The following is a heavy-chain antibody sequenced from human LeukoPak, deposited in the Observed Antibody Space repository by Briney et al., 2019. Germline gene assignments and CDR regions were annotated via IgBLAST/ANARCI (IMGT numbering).Heavy chain of an antibody. CDR2: VYNSGNT. Sequence: SETLSLTCAVSGGSISSYYWTWIRQPPGTGLEWIGYVYNSGNTNYNPSLRSRVTISMDASKSQFSLKLNSVTAADTAVYYCARRNVLTEGEAFDIWGQGTLVTVSS. D-gene: IGHD3-16*01. V-gene: IGHV4-59*08. J-gene: IGHJ3*02. CDR1: GGSISSYY. CDR3: ARRNVLTEGEAFDI.